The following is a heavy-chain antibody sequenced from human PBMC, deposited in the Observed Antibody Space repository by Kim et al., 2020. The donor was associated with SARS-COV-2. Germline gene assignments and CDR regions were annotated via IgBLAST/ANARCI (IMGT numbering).Heavy chain of an antibody. J-gene: IGHJ3*02. Sequence: SVKVSCKTSGGTFSGYSFSWIRQAPGQGLEWMGGILPVFGTTDYAQNFQGRVTFTADDSTTTVYIDVNSLRSDDTAVYYCVRGSSNSAFDIWGQGTTVRVSS. D-gene: IGHD6-13*01. CDR1: GGTFSGYS. CDR3: VRGSSNSAFDI. V-gene: IGHV1-69*13. CDR2: ILPVFGTT.